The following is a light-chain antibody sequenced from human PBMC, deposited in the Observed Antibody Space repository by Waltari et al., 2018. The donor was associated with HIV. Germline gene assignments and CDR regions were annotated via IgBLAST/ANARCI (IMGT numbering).Light chain of an antibody. CDR1: SSAIGPYQL. V-gene: IGLV2-23*02. Sequence: QPALTQPASVSGSPGPSITLSCTGTSSAIGPYQLLSWYQQHPGKAPKVIVYEVTKRPSGTSDRFSGSKSGNTASLTISGLQAEDEADYYCCSYAGRSIYVFGTGTTVTVL. CDR2: EVT. J-gene: IGLJ1*01. CDR3: CSYAGRSIYV.